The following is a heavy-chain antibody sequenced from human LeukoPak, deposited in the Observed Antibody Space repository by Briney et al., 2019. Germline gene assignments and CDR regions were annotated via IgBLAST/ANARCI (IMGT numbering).Heavy chain of an antibody. CDR2: ISSSSSYI. Sequence: GGSLRLSCEGSAFIFSGHWMNWVRQTPGKGLEWVSSISSSSSYIYYADSVKGRFTISRDNAKNSLYLQMNSLRAEDTAVYYCARSGRGLRYFDWLLPFDYWGQGTLVTVSS. CDR1: AFIFSGHW. J-gene: IGHJ4*02. D-gene: IGHD3-9*01. V-gene: IGHV3-21*01. CDR3: ARSGRGLRYFDWLLPFDY.